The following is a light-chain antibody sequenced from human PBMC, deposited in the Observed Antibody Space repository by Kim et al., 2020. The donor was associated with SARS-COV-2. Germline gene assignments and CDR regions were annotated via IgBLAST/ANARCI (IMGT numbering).Light chain of an antibody. J-gene: IGKJ5*01. CDR3: QQYNTWPPFT. Sequence: SPGERATLSCRASQSVSSNLAWYQQKPGLAPRLLLYGASTRASGIPDRFSGSGSGTEFTLTISSLQSEDFAVYYCQQYNTWPPFTFGQGTRLEIK. CDR1: QSVSSN. CDR2: GAS. V-gene: IGKV3-15*01.